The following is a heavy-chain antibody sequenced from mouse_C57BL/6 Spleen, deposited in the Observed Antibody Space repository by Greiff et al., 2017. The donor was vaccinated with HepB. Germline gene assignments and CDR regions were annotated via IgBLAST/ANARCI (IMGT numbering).Heavy chain of an antibody. J-gene: IGHJ3*01. CDR3: ARAGDYAWFAY. Sequence: EVKLQESGPGLVKPSQSLSLTCSVTGYSITSGYYWNWIRQFPGNKLEWMGYISYDGSNNYNPSLKNRISITRDTSKNQFFLKLNSVPTEDTAQYYCARAGDYAWFAYWGQGTLVTVSA. CDR1: GYSITSGYY. CDR2: ISYDGSN. D-gene: IGHD2-4*01. V-gene: IGHV3-6*01.